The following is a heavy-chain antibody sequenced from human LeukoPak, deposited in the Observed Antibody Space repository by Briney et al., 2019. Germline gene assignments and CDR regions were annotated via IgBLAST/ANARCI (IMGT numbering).Heavy chain of an antibody. V-gene: IGHV3-48*04. CDR3: ARGADRIAAAGDFDY. CDR1: GFTFSRYS. J-gene: IGHJ4*02. CDR2: ISSSTSTI. D-gene: IGHD6-13*01. Sequence: GGSLRLSCAASGFTFSRYSMNWVRQAPGKGLEWVSYISSSTSTIYYADSVRGRFTISRDNAKNSLYLQMNSLRVEDTAVYYCARGADRIAAAGDFDYWGQGTLVTVSS.